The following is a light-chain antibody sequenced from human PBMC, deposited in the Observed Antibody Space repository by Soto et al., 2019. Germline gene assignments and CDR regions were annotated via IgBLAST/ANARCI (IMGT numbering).Light chain of an antibody. Sequence: QSVLTQPPSVSEAPRQRVTISCSGSSSNIGNNAVNWYQQVPGKAPKLLIYDDDVLSSGVSDRFSASKSGTSASLAISGLQSEDEADYYCAVWDDSLNGQVFGGGTKLTVL. CDR2: DDD. CDR1: SSNIGNNA. J-gene: IGLJ3*02. CDR3: AVWDDSLNGQV. V-gene: IGLV1-36*01.